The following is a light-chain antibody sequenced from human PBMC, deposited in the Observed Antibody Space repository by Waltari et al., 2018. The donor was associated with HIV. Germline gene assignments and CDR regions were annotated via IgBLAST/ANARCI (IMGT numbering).Light chain of an antibody. V-gene: IGLV2-8*01. CDR2: EVT. CDR3: SSYAETSVI. Sequence: QSTLTQPPSASGSPGQSVTFSCTGTNSDVGTYDYVSWYQQFPGKAPRLIIYEVTKRPSGVPDRFSGSKSGNTASLTVSGLQSEDEADYYCSSYAETSVIFGGGTRLTVL. CDR1: NSDVGTYDY. J-gene: IGLJ2*01.